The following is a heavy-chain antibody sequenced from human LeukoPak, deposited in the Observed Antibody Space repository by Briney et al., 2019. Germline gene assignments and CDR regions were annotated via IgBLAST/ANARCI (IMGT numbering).Heavy chain of an antibody. J-gene: IGHJ4*02. CDR2: INHSGST. Sequence: SETLSLTCAVYGGSFSGDFWSWSRQPPGNGLEWIGEINHSGSTNYNPSLKSRVTISVDTSKNQFSLKLSSVTAADTAVYYCAVVEMATNKITFDYSGQGTLVTVSS. CDR3: AVVEMATNKITFDY. D-gene: IGHD5-24*01. CDR1: GGSFSGDF. V-gene: IGHV4-34*01.